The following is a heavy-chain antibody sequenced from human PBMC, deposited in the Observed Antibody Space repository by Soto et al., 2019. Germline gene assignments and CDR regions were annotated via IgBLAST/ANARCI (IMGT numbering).Heavy chain of an antibody. CDR2: IDPVDSYA. D-gene: IGHD6-13*01. J-gene: IGHJ5*02. CDR3: ARIESIARNWFDP. Sequence: RGESLKISCKGSGFSFTNYWISWVRQMPGKGLEWMGNIDPVDSYANYSPSFQGHVTFSVDTPISTAYLQWSSLKASDTAMYFCARIESIARNWFDPWGQGTLVTVSS. CDR1: GFSFTNYW. V-gene: IGHV5-10-1*01.